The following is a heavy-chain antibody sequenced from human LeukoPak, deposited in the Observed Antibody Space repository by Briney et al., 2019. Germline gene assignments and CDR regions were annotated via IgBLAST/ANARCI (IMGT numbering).Heavy chain of an antibody. V-gene: IGHV4-34*12. CDR1: GESLNYYY. D-gene: IGHD5-24*01. CDR2: VLCGKTT. CDR3: ASGAWATRLHS. Sequence: ASDTLSLTCAVHGESLNYYYWSWIRQSPEKGLERIGEVLCGKTTNYNPSLKSRVTISAVTSSNQFSLNLKSVTAADTAVYYCASGAWATRLHSWAQGTLVIVSS. J-gene: IGHJ4*02.